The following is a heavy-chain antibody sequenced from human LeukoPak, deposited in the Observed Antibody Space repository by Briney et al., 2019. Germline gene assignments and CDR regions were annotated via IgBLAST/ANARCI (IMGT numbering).Heavy chain of an antibody. Sequence: SETLSFTCTVSGGSVSSSNYYWNWIRQPPGKGLEWIGYIYYSGSTDYNPSLKSRVTLSVDASKNQFSLRLRSVTAADTAVYYCARAYGPNSPLYWGQGTLVTVSS. V-gene: IGHV4-61*01. J-gene: IGHJ4*02. CDR3: ARAYGPNSPLY. D-gene: IGHD4-23*01. CDR1: GGSVSSSNYY. CDR2: IYYSGST.